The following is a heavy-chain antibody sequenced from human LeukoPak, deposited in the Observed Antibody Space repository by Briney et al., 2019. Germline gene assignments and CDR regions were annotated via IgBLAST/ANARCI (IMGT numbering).Heavy chain of an antibody. D-gene: IGHD3-10*01. CDR1: GFTYSGSA. V-gene: IGHV3-73*01. J-gene: IGHJ4*02. CDR3: TGNYYGSGSYADFDY. CDR2: IRSTANGYAT. Sequence: PGGSLRLSCAASGFTYSGSALHWVRQASGKGLEWFGRIRSTANGYATAYAASVKGRFTISRDDSKNTAYLQMDGLKTEDTAVYYCTGNYYGSGSYADFDYWGQGTLVTVSS.